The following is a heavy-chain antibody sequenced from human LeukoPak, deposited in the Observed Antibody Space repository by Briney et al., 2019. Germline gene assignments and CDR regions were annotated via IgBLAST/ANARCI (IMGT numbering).Heavy chain of an antibody. V-gene: IGHV4-61*02. CDR3: ARLHWDAFDI. CDR1: GGSISSGSYY. Sequence: PSETLSLTCTVSGGSISSGSYYWSWIRQPAGKGLEWIGCIYTSGSTNYNPSLKSRVTISVDTSKNQFSLKLSSVTAADTAVYYCARLHWDAFDIWGQGTMVTVSS. CDR2: IYTSGST. D-gene: IGHD1-1*01. J-gene: IGHJ3*02.